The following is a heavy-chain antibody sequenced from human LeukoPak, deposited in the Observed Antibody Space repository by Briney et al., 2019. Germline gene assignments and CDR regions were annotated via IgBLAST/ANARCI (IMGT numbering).Heavy chain of an antibody. D-gene: IGHD1-26*01. J-gene: IGHJ4*02. CDR2: ISSSSSYI. V-gene: IGHV3-21*01. CDR1: GFTFSSYS. Sequence: GGSLRLSCAASGFTFSSYSMNWVRQAPGKGLEWVSSISSSSSYIYYADSVKGRFTISRDNAKNSLYLQMNSLRAEDTAAYYCARAVGEGGATNYFDYWGQGPLVTVSS. CDR3: ARAVGEGGATNYFDY.